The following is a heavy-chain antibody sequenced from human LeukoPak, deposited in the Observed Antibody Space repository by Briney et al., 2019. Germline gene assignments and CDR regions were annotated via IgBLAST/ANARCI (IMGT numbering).Heavy chain of an antibody. CDR3: AKGAGFTLTPYYMDV. CDR2: ISWNIGSI. D-gene: IGHD2-8*01. CDR1: GFTFDDYA. J-gene: IGHJ6*03. V-gene: IGHV3-9*03. Sequence: PGRSLRLSCAASGFTFDDYAMHWARQAPGKGLEWVSGISWNIGSIGYADSVKGRFTISRDNAKNSLYLQMNSLRAEDMALYYCAKGAGFTLTPYYMDVWGKGTTVTVSS.